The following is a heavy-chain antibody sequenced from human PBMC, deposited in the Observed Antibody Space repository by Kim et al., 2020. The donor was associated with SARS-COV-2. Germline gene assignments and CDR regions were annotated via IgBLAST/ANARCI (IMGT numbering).Heavy chain of an antibody. V-gene: IGHV4-39*01. J-gene: IGHJ5*02. CDR2: IYYSGST. Sequence: SETLSLTCTVSGGSISSSSYYWGWIRQPPGKGLEWIGSIYYSGSTYYNPSLKSRVTISVDTSKNQFSLKLSSVTAADTAVYYCARRIQLWSGNWFDPWGQGTLVTVSS. CDR3: ARRIQLWSGNWFDP. D-gene: IGHD5-18*01. CDR1: GGSISSSSYY.